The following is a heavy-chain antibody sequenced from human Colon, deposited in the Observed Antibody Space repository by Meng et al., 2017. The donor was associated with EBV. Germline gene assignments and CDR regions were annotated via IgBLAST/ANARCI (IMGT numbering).Heavy chain of an antibody. CDR3: ARVSSGWDYFDY. D-gene: IGHD6-19*01. Sequence: GPGRVRPSHTPSRTCTVSGGSVSSGGYYWTWIRQHPGKCLEWFGHIYYSGSTFYNPSLKRRVIISIDTSKNQFSLNLRSVTAADTAVYYCARVSSGWDYFDYWGQGTLVTVSS. CDR2: IYYSGST. J-gene: IGHJ4*02. CDR1: GGSVSSGGYY. V-gene: IGHV4-31*03.